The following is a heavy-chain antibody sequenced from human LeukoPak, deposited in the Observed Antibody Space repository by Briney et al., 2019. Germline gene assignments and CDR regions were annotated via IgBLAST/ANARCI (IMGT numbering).Heavy chain of an antibody. CDR1: GYTFTSYD. D-gene: IGHD3-16*01. Sequence: GASVKVSCKASGYTFTSYDISWVRQAPGQGLEWMGRIIPILGIANYAQKFQGRVTITADKSTSTAYMELSSLRSEDTAVYYCARVPGPYDHYYYGMDVWGQGTTVTVSS. CDR2: IIPILGIA. V-gene: IGHV1-69*04. CDR3: ARVPGPYDHYYYGMDV. J-gene: IGHJ6*02.